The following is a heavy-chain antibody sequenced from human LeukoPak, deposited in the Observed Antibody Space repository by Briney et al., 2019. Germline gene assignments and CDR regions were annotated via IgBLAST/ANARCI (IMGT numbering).Heavy chain of an antibody. CDR3: TRGLEGFTAYDDY. CDR1: GFSVGDYA. Sequence: GGSLRLSCTASGFSVGDYAMSWVRQAPGKGLEWVGFIRSKTYGGTADYAASVEGRFTISRDDSSNIAYLQMNSLKSEDTAVYYCTRGLEGFTAYDDYWGQGTLVTVSS. V-gene: IGHV3-49*04. J-gene: IGHJ4*02. CDR2: IRSKTYGGTA. D-gene: IGHD5-12*01.